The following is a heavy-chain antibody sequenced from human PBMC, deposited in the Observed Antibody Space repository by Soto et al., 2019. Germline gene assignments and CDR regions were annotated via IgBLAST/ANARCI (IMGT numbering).Heavy chain of an antibody. J-gene: IGHJ4*02. CDR3: ARGLKRQLWLKDYFDY. CDR1: GGSISSYY. CDR2: INHSGST. Sequence: PSETLSLTCTVSGGSISSYYWSWIRQPPGKGLEWIGEINHSGSTNYNPSLKSRVTISVDTSKNQFSLKLSSVTAADTAVYYCARGLKRQLWLKDYFDYWGQGTRVTVSS. V-gene: IGHV4-34*01. D-gene: IGHD5-18*01.